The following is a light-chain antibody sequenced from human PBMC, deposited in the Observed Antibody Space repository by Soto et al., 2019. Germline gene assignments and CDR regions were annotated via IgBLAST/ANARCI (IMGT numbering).Light chain of an antibody. V-gene: IGKV3-20*01. CDR1: QGLNSAY. Sequence: EMVVRQSPGTRSLSPGERAALSCRASQGLNSAYLAWYKQKPGQAPRLLIYGASSRDSGIPDRFSGRGSGTDFTLTISRLEPEALAVSFRQQYGDSHWTFGQGPKV. J-gene: IGKJ1*01. CDR3: QQYGDSHWT. CDR2: GAS.